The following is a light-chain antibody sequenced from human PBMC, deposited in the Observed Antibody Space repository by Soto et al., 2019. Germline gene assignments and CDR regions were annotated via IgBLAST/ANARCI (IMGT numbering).Light chain of an antibody. CDR1: QTVSGNY. V-gene: IGKV3D-20*02. CDR2: GAS. Sequence: EIVLTQSPGTLSLSPGERATLSCGASQTVSGNYVAWYQQKPGQTPRLLIYGASSRATDIPARFSGSGSGTDFTLTINNLDPEDFAVYYCQQRSNWPITFGQGTRLEIK. J-gene: IGKJ5*01. CDR3: QQRSNWPIT.